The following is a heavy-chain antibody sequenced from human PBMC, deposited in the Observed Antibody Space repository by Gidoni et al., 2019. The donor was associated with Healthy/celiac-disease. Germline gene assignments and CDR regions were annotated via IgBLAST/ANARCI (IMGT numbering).Heavy chain of an antibody. Sequence: QLQLQESGPGLVKPSETLSLTCTVSCGSISSSSYYWGWIRQPPGKGLEWIGSIYYSGSTYYNPSRKSRVTISVDTSKNQFSLKLSSVTAADTAVYYCARLGSWTYYDFWSGYYGNSFDPWGQGTLVTVSS. V-gene: IGHV4-39*01. CDR2: IYYSGST. J-gene: IGHJ5*02. D-gene: IGHD3-3*01. CDR3: ARLGSWTYYDFWSGYYGNSFDP. CDR1: CGSISSSSYY.